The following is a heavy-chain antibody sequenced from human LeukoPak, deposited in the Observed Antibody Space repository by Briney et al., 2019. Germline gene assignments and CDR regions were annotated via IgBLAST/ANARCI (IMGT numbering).Heavy chain of an antibody. J-gene: IGHJ4*02. CDR1: GFTVSNYD. CDR3: ARHGSGSYS. V-gene: IGHV3-30-3*01. D-gene: IGHD3-10*01. Sequence: GGSLRLSCVASGFTVSNYDMHWVRQAPGKGLEWVAVISYDGSNKYYADSVKGRFTISRDNSKNTLYLQMNSLRAEDTAVYYCARHGSGSYSWGQGTLVTVSS. CDR2: ISYDGSNK.